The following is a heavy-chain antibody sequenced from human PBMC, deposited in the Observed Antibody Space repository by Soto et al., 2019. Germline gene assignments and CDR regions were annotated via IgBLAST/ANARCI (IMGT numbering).Heavy chain of an antibody. CDR2: INSDGSST. CDR1: GYTFSSYW. J-gene: IGHJ4*02. V-gene: IGHV3-74*01. CDR3: ARDLDDFWSGYNDPPHPY. Sequence: PGGSLRLSCAASGYTFSSYWMHWVRQAPGKGLVWVSRINSDGSSTSYADSVKGRFTISRDNAKNTLYLQMNSLRAEDTAVYYCARDLDDFWSGYNDPPHPYWGQGTLVTVSS. D-gene: IGHD3-3*01.